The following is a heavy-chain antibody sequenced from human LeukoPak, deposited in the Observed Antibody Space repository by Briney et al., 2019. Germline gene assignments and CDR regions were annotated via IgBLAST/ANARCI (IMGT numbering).Heavy chain of an antibody. D-gene: IGHD2-2*02. CDR1: GFTFRDYY. V-gene: IGHV3-11*06. J-gene: IGHJ4*02. CDR3: ASHRYCSSISCYIFDL. CDR2: ISGSGSYT. Sequence: GGSLRLSCAASGFTFRDYYMTWIRQAPGKGLEWVSYISGSGSYTNYADSVKGRFTISRDNAKNSLYLQMNSLRGEDTAVYYCASHRYCSSISCYIFDLWGQGTLVTVSS.